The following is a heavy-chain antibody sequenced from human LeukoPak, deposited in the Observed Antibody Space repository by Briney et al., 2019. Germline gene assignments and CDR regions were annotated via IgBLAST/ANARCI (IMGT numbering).Heavy chain of an antibody. D-gene: IGHD2-2*03. CDR1: GFTFSSCA. V-gene: IGHV3-30*04. Sequence: PGGSLRLSCAASGFTFSSCAMHWVRQAPGKGLEWVAVISYDGSNKYYADSVKGRFTNSRDNSKNTLYLQMNSLRAEDTAVYYCASLPGYCSSTSCYAIDYWGQGTLVTVSS. CDR3: ASLPGYCSSTSCYAIDY. CDR2: ISYDGSNK. J-gene: IGHJ4*02.